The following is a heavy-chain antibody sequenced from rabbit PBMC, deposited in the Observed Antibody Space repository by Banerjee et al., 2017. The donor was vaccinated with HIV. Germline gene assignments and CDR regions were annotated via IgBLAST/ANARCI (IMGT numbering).Heavy chain of an antibody. D-gene: IGHD4-1*01. CDR3: ARGVSTSGRGYGL. Sequence: WVRQAPGKGLEWIACIGTGGGSTWYASWVNGRFTIAKTSSTTMTLQMTSLTAADTSTYFCARGVSTSGRGYGLWGPGTLVTVS. J-gene: IGHJ4*01. CDR2: IGTGGGST. V-gene: IGHV1S40*01.